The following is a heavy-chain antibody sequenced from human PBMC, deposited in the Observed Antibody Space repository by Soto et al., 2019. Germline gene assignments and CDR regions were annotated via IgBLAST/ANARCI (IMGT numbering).Heavy chain of an antibody. J-gene: IGHJ4*02. CDR3: ARDLAAVAGTNFDY. D-gene: IGHD6-19*01. V-gene: IGHV3-33*01. Sequence: GGSLRLSCAASGFTFSSYGMHWVRQAPGKGLEWVAVIWYDGSNKYYADSVKGRFTISRDNSKNTLYLQMNSLRAEDTAVYYCARDLAAVAGTNFDYWGQGTLVTVSS. CDR2: IWYDGSNK. CDR1: GFTFSSYG.